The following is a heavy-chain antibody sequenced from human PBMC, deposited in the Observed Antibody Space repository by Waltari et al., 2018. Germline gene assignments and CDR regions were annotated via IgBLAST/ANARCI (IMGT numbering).Heavy chain of an antibody. Sequence: QLQLQQSGPALAKPPESLSLTPCLSCVPQGSRDCWSWVRQSPGKGLEWIGQVHRSGRTNYNPSLASRVTMSIDTSSNQFSLKVPSPTAADTAIYYCARDRGRGLYLDSWGQGILVTVSP. CDR2: VHRSGRT. V-gene: IGHV4-4*03. J-gene: IGHJ4*02. CDR1: CVPQGSRDC. D-gene: IGHD2-15*01. CDR3: ARDRGRGLYLDS.